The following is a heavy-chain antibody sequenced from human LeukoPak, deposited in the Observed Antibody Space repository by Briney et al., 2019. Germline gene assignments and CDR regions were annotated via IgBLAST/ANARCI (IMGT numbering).Heavy chain of an antibody. D-gene: IGHD1/OR15-1a*01. CDR2: ISPDGKIE. CDR3: AKINNDDDY. J-gene: IGHJ4*02. Sequence: PGRSLRLSCAASGFTFTTFDIHWVRQAPGKGLEWVAAISPDGKIEYYTDSVKGRFTVSRDNSKNMIYLQMNSLRGEDSAVYFCAKINNDDDYWGQGALVTVSS. CDR1: GFTFTTFD. V-gene: IGHV3-30*18.